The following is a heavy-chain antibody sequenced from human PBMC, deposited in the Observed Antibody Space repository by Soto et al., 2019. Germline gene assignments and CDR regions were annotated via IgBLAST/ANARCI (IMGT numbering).Heavy chain of an antibody. CDR1: GFTFDDYA. V-gene: IGHV3-9*01. J-gene: IGHJ6*02. D-gene: IGHD1-26*01. CDR2: IDWNGGST. Sequence: EVQLVESGGGLVQPGRSLRLSCVASGFTFDDYAMHWVRQTPGKGLEWVSSIDWNGGSTAYADSVKGRFTISRDNARNSLYVQMNSLRPEDTALYYCVKGRGSYFVYFGLDVWGQGTTVIVSS. CDR3: VKGRGSYFVYFGLDV.